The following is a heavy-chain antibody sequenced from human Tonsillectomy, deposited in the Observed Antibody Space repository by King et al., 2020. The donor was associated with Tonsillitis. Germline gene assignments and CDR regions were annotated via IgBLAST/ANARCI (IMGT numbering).Heavy chain of an antibody. CDR3: ARGGGDYGDFDY. V-gene: IGHV3-21*01. J-gene: IGHJ4*02. D-gene: IGHD4-17*01. Sequence: VQLVESGGGQVKPGGSLRLSCAASGFTFSSYSMNWVRQAPGKGLEWVSSISSSSSYKYYADSVKGRFTISRDNAKNSLYLQMNSLRAEDTAVYYCARGGGDYGDFDYWGQGTLVTVSS. CDR1: GFTFSSYS. CDR2: ISSSSSYK.